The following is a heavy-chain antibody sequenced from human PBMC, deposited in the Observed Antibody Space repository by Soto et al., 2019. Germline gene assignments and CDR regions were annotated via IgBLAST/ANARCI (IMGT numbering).Heavy chain of an antibody. D-gene: IGHD6-19*01. J-gene: IGHJ4*02. CDR2: IPYAGTDQ. CDR3: AKDRRDSSGWFYFDY. CDR1: GFNFNNYG. Sequence: GGSLRLSCAASGFNFNNYGMHWVRQAPGKGLEWVAIIPYAGTDQYYADSVKGRFTISRDNSKNTVYLQMNSLRVEDTAVYYCAKDRRDSSGWFYFDYWGQGTLVTVSS. V-gene: IGHV3-30*18.